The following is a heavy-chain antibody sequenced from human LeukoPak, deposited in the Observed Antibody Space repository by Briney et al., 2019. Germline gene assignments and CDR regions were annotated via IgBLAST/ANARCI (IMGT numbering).Heavy chain of an antibody. CDR2: IYHSGGT. J-gene: IGHJ5*02. Sequence: SETLSLTCTVSGGSISSSSYYWGWIRQPPGKGLEWIGSIYHSGGTYYNPSLKSRVIISVDKSKNQFYLKLNSVTAADTAVYFCARDASSSPRGRFDPWGQGTLVTVSS. V-gene: IGHV4-39*07. D-gene: IGHD6-13*01. CDR1: GGSISSSSYY. CDR3: ARDASSSPRGRFDP.